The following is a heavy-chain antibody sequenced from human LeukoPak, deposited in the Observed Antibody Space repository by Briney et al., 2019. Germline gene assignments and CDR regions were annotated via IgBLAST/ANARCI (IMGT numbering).Heavy chain of an antibody. D-gene: IGHD6-19*01. CDR2: ISSSSSYI. Sequence: GGSLRLSCAASGFTFSSYSMNWVRQAPGKGLEWVSSISSSSSYIYYADSVRGRFTISRDNAKNSLYLQMNSLRAEDTAVYYCARGLCYSSGCPAGYWGQGTLVTVSS. CDR1: GFTFSSYS. V-gene: IGHV3-21*01. CDR3: ARGLCYSSGCPAGY. J-gene: IGHJ4*02.